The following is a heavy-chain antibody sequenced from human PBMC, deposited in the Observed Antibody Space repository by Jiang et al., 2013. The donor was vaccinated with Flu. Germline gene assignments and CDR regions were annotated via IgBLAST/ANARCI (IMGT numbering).Heavy chain of an antibody. J-gene: IGHJ6*02. CDR2: INPNGGST. D-gene: IGHD1-26*01. Sequence: GAEVKKPGASVEVSCKASGYTFTSHYMHWVRQAPGQGLEWMGIINPNGGSTTYAQKFEGRVTMTRDTSTGTVYMELSSLRSEDTAVYYCARDQESTSGSHWRYYYYDMDVWGQGTTVTVSS. CDR3: ARDQESTSGSHWRYYYYDMDV. V-gene: IGHV1-46*03. CDR1: GYTFTSHY.